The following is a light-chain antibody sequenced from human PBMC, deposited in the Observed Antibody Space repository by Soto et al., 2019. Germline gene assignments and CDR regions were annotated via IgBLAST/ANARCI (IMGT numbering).Light chain of an antibody. CDR3: QQYNKWWT. J-gene: IGKJ1*01. CDR2: GAS. CDR1: QSVNSN. Sequence: EIVMTQSPSTLSVSPGERATLSCRASQSVNSNLAWYQQKPGQAPRLLISGASTRDTGIPARFSGSGSETEFTITISSLQSEDFAVYYCQQYNKWWTFGQGTKV. V-gene: IGKV3-15*01.